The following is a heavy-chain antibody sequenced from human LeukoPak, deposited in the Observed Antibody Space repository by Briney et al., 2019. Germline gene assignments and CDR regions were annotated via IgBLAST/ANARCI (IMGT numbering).Heavy chain of an antibody. CDR3: ATRSQGQQLALFDY. Sequence: ASVKVSCKASGYTFTTYDINWVRQASGQGLEWMGWINPNSGYTEYAQKFQGRVTITRSTSISTAFMELSSLRSDDTAMYYCATRSQGQQLALFDYWGQGTLVTVSS. J-gene: IGHJ4*02. CDR2: INPNSGYT. D-gene: IGHD6-13*01. CDR1: GYTFTTYD. V-gene: IGHV1-8*03.